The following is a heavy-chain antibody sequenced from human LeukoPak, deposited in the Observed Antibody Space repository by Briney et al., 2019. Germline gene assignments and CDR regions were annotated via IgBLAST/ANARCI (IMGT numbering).Heavy chain of an antibody. CDR3: AKPLRGWYDFDY. J-gene: IGHJ4*02. D-gene: IGHD6-19*01. V-gene: IGHV3-30*18. CDR2: ISSDGSMQ. CDR1: GYSFSGYG. Sequence: GNSLRLSCAVSGYSFSGYGTHWVRQAPGKGLEWMAVISSDGSMQYYADSVVGRFTISRDSSSNTLFLQMNSLRAEDSAVYYCAKPLRGWYDFDYWGQGTLVTVSS.